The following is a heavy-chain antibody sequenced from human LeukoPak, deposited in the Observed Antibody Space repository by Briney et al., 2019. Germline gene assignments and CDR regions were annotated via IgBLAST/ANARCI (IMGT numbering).Heavy chain of an antibody. Sequence: SSETLSLTCTVSGGSITNYYWSWIRQPPGKGLEWIGYIHYSGSTKYKSSLKSRVTISVDTSKNQFSLKLNSVTAADTAVYYCAREAGSYDSSGYYSLYYSFDYWGQGTLVTVSS. J-gene: IGHJ4*02. CDR1: GGSITNYY. V-gene: IGHV4-59*01. CDR2: IHYSGST. D-gene: IGHD3-22*01. CDR3: AREAGSYDSSGYYSLYYSFDY.